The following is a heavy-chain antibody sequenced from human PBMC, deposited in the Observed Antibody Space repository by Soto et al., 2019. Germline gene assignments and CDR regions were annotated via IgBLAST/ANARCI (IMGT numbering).Heavy chain of an antibody. CDR1: GFTFSSYA. Sequence: EVQLLESGGGLVQPGGSLSLSCAASGFTFSSYAMSWVRQAPGKGLEWVSAISGSGGSTYYADSVKGRFTISRDNSKNTLYLQMNSRRAEDTAVGACAKIGYGDIDYWGQGTVVIVSS. J-gene: IGHJ4*02. CDR3: AKIGYGDIDY. V-gene: IGHV3-23*01. CDR2: ISGSGGST. D-gene: IGHD4-17*01.